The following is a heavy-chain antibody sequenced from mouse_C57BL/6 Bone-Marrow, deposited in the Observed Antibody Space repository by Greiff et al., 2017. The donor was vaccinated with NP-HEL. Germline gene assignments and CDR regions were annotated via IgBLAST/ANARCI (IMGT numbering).Heavy chain of an antibody. D-gene: IGHD3-2*02. CDR2: IYPGNSDT. Sequence: VQLQQSGTVLARPGASVKLSCKTSGYTFTSYWMHWVKQRPGQGLEWIGAIYPGNSDTSYNQKFKGKAKLTAVTSASTAYMELSSLTTEDSAVDYCAREEQLRLEIAYWGQGTLVTVSA. CDR3: AREEQLRLEIAY. J-gene: IGHJ3*01. CDR1: GYTFTSYW. V-gene: IGHV1-5*01.